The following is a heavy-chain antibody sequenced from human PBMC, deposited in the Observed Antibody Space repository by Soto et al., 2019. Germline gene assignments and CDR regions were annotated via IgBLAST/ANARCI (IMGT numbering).Heavy chain of an antibody. V-gene: IGHV3-21*01. J-gene: IGHJ4*02. Sequence: GGSLRLSCAASGFAFRSYNMNWVRQAPGKGLEWVASISSGSSNIYYADSVKGRFTISRDNAKNSLFLQMDSLRAEDWAVYDCSSAKVVEESFDFWGQGTLVTVSS. CDR1: GFAFRSYN. CDR3: SSAKVVEESFDF. CDR2: ISSGSSNI. D-gene: IGHD3-22*01.